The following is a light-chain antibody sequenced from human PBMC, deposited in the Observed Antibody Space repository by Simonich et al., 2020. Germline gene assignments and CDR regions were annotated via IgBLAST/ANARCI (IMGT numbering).Light chain of an antibody. CDR2: DVS. Sequence: QSALTQPASVSGSPGQSITISCTGTSSDVGGYNYVSWYQQHPGKAPKLVIYDVSHRPSGVSNRFSCSKSGNTATLTISGLQAEDEADYYCSSYTSSSTLVFGGATKLTVL. CDR3: SSYTSSSTLV. CDR1: SSDVGGYNY. V-gene: IGLV2-14*03. J-gene: IGLJ2*01.